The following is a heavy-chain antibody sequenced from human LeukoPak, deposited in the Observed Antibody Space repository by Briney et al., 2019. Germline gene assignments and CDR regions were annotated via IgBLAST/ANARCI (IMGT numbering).Heavy chain of an antibody. CDR1: GFTFSSYA. CDR2: LSGRVGST. V-gene: IGHV3-23*01. Sequence: GGSLRLSCAASGFTFSSYAMSWVRPAPGKGLEWVSDLSGRVGSTYYTDSLKGPFTISRDNSKNTLYLQMNRLRAEDTAVYYCATLSGEYFQHWGQGALVTVSS. J-gene: IGHJ1*01. CDR3: ATLSGEYFQH.